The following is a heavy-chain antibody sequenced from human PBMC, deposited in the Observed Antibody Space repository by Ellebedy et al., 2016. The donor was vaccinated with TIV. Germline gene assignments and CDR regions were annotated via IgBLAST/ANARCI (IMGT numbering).Heavy chain of an antibody. CDR2: IKQDGSDK. D-gene: IGHD3-10*01. CDR3: VRGGGSLDY. Sequence: LSLTXXASGFSFSTYWMSWVRQPPGKGLEWAANIKQDGSDKYYVDSVKGRFTISRDNAKNSLYLQVNSLRVEDTAVYYCVRGGGSLDYWGRGTLVTVSS. V-gene: IGHV3-7*01. CDR1: GFSFSTYW. J-gene: IGHJ4*02.